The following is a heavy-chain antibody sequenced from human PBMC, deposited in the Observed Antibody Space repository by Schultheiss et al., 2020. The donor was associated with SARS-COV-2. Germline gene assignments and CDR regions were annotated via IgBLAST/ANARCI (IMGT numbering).Heavy chain of an antibody. V-gene: IGHV4-34*01. J-gene: IGHJ4*02. Sequence: SETLSLTCAVYGGSFSGYYWSWIRQPPGKGLEWIGEINHSGSTNYNPSLKSRVTISVDTSKTQFSLNLRSVTAADTAVYYCARNAARLITRAQFDYWGQGTLVTVSS. CDR3: ARNAARLITRAQFDY. CDR2: INHSGST. D-gene: IGHD6-6*01. CDR1: GGSFSGYY.